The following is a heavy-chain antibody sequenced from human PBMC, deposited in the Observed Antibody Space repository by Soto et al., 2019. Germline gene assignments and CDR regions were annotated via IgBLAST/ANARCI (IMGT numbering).Heavy chain of an antibody. CDR2: IIPIFGTA. Sequence: QVQLVQSGAEVKKPGSSVKVSCKASGGTFSSYAISWVRQAPGQGLEWMGGIIPIFGTANYAQKFQGRVTITADESTSTAYMELSSLRSEDTAVYYCARPRGYCSSTSCYYGMDVWGQGTTVTVSS. V-gene: IGHV1-69*01. J-gene: IGHJ6*02. CDR3: ARPRGYCSSTSCYYGMDV. D-gene: IGHD2-2*01. CDR1: GGTFSSYA.